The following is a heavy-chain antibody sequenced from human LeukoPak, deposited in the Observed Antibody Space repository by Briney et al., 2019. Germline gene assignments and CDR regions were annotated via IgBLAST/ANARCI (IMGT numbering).Heavy chain of an antibody. Sequence: SETLSLTCAVSGYSISSGYYWGWIRQPPGKGLEWIGSIYHSGSTYYNPSLKSRVTISVDTSKNQFSLKLSSVTAADTAVYYCAGLVRGVSDYWGQGTLVTVSS. CDR3: AGLVRGVSDY. CDR1: GYSISSGYY. V-gene: IGHV4-38-2*01. D-gene: IGHD3-10*01. J-gene: IGHJ4*02. CDR2: IYHSGST.